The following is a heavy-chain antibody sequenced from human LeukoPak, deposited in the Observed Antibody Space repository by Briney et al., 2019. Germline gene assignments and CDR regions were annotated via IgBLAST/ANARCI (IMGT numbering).Heavy chain of an antibody. J-gene: IGHJ4*02. CDR3: ARQCYYDNSGCFDY. CDR2: IYISGST. CDR1: GGSIRSYY. V-gene: IGHV4-4*07. Sequence: SETLSLTCTVSGGSIRSYYWSWIRQPAGQGLEWIGRIYISGSTNYNPSLKSRVTMSVDTSKNQFSLKLTSVTAADTAVYYCARQCYYDNSGCFDYWGQGTLVTVSS. D-gene: IGHD3-22*01.